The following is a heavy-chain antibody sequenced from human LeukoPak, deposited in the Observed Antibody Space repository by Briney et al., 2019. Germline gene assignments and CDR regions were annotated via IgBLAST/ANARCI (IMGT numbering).Heavy chain of an antibody. V-gene: IGHV3-15*01. D-gene: IGHD3-16*01. J-gene: IGHJ4*02. Sequence: GRSLRLSSPAPRFTFTNAWISWGSQAAGKGLEGDGRIKSKTDGGTTDYAAPVKGRFIISRDDSKNTLYLQMNSLKTEDTAVYYCTTGGGWGQGTLVTVSS. CDR2: IKSKTDGGTT. CDR3: TTGGG. CDR1: RFTFTNAW.